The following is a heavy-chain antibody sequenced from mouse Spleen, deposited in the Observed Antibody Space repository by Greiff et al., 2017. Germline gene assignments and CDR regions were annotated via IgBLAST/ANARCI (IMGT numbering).Heavy chain of an antibody. V-gene: IGHV5-6-4*01. D-gene: IGHD1-1*01. Sequence: EVNVVESGGGLVKRGGSLKLSCAASGFTFSSYYMSWVRQTPEKRLEWVATISSGGGSTYYPDSVKGRFTISRDNAKNTLYLQMSSLNSEDTAVYYCARDYYGSSPFAYWGQGTLVTVSA. CDR3: ARDYYGSSPFAY. J-gene: IGHJ3*01. CDR1: GFTFSSYY. CDR2: ISSGGGST.